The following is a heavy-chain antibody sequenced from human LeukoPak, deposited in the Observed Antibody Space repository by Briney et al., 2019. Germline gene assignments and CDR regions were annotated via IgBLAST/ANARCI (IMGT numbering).Heavy chain of an antibody. CDR2: INLSGGST. V-gene: IGHV1-46*01. CDR1: GYTFTSYH. CDR3: ARGPLDYDSSGYFDY. Sequence: ASVKVSCKASGYTFTSYHMHWVRQAPGQGLEWMGQINLSGGSTTYAQKFQGRVTITADESTSTAYMELSSLRSEDTAVYYCARGPLDYDSSGYFDYWGQGTLVTVSS. J-gene: IGHJ4*02. D-gene: IGHD3-22*01.